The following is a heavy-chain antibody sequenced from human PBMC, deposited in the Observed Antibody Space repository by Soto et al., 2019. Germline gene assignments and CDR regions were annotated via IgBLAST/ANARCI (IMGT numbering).Heavy chain of an antibody. CDR1: GYGFTTYG. CDR2: ISAQNGNT. D-gene: IGHD3-10*01. V-gene: IGHV1-18*01. J-gene: IGHJ4*02. Sequence: QVHLVQSGAEVKKPGASVKVSCKGSGYGFTTYGITWVRQAPGQGLEWMAWISAQNGNTNYAQTLQGRVTVTRDTSTSTAYMELRSLRSDDTAVYYSARGRYGDYWGEGALVSVSS. CDR3: ARGRYGDY.